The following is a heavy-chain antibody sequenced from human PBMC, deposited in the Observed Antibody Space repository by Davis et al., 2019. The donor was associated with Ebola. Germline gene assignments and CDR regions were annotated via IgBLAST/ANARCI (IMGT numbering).Heavy chain of an antibody. D-gene: IGHD3-3*02. CDR2: ISAYNGNT. Sequence: ASVKVSCKASSYTFTNYGITWVRQAPGQGLEWMGWISAYNGNTNYAQKLQGRVTMTTDTSTSTAYMELRSLRSDDTAVYYCARVGFHFWSGYYSWFDPWGQGTLVTVSS. CDR3: ARVGFHFWSGYYSWFDP. V-gene: IGHV1-18*01. J-gene: IGHJ5*02. CDR1: SYTFTNYG.